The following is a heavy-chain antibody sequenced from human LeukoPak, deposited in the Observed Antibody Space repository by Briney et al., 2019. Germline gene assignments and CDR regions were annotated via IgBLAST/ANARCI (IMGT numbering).Heavy chain of an antibody. Sequence: SETLSLTCAVYGGSFIGYYWSWIRHPPGKGLEWIGEINHSGSTNYNPPLKSRVTISVDTSKNQFSLKLSSVTAADTAVYYCARGRVTYYYGSGARNWFDPWGQGTLVTVSS. CDR1: GGSFIGYY. CDR2: INHSGST. CDR3: ARGRVTYYYGSGARNWFDP. V-gene: IGHV4-34*01. J-gene: IGHJ5*02. D-gene: IGHD3-10*01.